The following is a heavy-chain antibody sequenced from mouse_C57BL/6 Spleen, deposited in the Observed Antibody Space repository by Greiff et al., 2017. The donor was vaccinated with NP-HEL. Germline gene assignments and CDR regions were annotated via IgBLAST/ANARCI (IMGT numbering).Heavy chain of an antibody. CDR1: GFNIKDDY. CDR2: IDPENGDT. CDR3: TTGYYGSNY. J-gene: IGHJ2*01. D-gene: IGHD1-1*01. Sequence: EVKLMESGAELVRPGASVKLSCTASGFNIKDDYMHWVKQRPEQGLEWIGWIDPENGDTEYASKFQGKATITADTSSNTAYLQLSSLTSEDTAVYYCTTGYYGSNYWGQGTTLTVSS. V-gene: IGHV14-4*01.